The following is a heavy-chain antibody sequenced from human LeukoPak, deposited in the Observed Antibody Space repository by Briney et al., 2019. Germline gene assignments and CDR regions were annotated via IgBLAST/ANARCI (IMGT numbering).Heavy chain of an antibody. CDR1: GGSISSGGYY. CDR3: ARGDYSNYWFDYFDY. CDR2: IYYSGST. Sequence: KSSETLSLTCTVSGGSISSGGYYWSRIRQHPGKGLEWIGYIYYSGSTYYNPSLKSRVTISVDTSKNQFSLKLSSVTAADTAVYYCARGDYSNYWFDYFDYWGQGTLVTVSS. D-gene: IGHD4-11*01. V-gene: IGHV4-31*03. J-gene: IGHJ4*02.